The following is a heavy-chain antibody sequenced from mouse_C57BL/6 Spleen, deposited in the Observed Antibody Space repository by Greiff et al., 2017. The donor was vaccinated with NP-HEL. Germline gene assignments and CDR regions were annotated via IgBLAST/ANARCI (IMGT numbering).Heavy chain of an antibody. CDR1: GFTFSSYG. Sequence: EVKLMESGGDLVKPGGSLKLSCAASGFTFSSYGMSWVRQTPDKRLEWVATISSGGSYTYYPDSVKGRFTISRDNAKNTLYLQMSSLKSEDTAMYYCARHRVLRSGDYFDYWGQGTTLTVSS. V-gene: IGHV5-6*01. J-gene: IGHJ2*01. D-gene: IGHD1-1*01. CDR3: ARHRVLRSGDYFDY. CDR2: ISSGGSYT.